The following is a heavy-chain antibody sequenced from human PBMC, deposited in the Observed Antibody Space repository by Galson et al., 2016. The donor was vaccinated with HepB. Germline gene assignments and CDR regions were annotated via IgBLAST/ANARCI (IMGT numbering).Heavy chain of an antibody. CDR1: GFTFSNAV. J-gene: IGHJ4*02. CDR2: IQGRPVGGSI. Sequence: SLRLSCAASGFTFSNAVMNWVRQSPGKGLVWVGRIQGRPVGGSIDYAAHVKGRFTISSDDSKITLFLEINRLKSEDTAMYYCTRANSMTNWGQGILVTVSS. D-gene: IGHD4-11*01. V-gene: IGHV3-15*07. CDR3: TRANSMTN.